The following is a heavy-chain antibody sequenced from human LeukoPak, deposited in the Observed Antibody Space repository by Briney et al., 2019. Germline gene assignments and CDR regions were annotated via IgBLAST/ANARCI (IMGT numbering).Heavy chain of an antibody. J-gene: IGHJ4*02. CDR1: GFTFGDYA. D-gene: IGHD3-22*01. Sequence: AGGSLRLSCTASGFTFGDYAMSWVRQAPGKGLEWVSFIRRKVHGGTTEYAASVKGRFSSSRDDSKSIAYLQMNSLKTEDTAVYFCTRVTYYYDNSGYFHFDSWGRGTLVTVSS. V-gene: IGHV3-49*04. CDR2: IRRKVHGGTT. CDR3: TRVTYYYDNSGYFHFDS.